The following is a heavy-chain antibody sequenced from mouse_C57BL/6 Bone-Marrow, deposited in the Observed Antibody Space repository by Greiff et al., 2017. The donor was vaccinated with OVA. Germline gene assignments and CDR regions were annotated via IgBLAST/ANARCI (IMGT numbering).Heavy chain of an antibody. V-gene: IGHV7-3*01. J-gene: IGHJ1*03. CDR3: ARYTLYGSSYEGYFDV. CDR2: IRNKANGYTT. Sequence: EVKLVESGGGLVQPGGSLSLSCAASGFTFTDYYMSWVRQPPGKALEWLGFIRNKANGYTTEYSASVKGRFTISRDNSQSILYLQMNALRAEDSATYYCARYTLYGSSYEGYFDVWGTGTTVTVSS. D-gene: IGHD1-1*01. CDR1: GFTFTDYY.